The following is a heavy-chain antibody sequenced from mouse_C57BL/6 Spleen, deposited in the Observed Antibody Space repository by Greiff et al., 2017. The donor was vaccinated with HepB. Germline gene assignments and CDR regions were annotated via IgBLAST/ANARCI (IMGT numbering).Heavy chain of an antibody. J-gene: IGHJ4*01. D-gene: IGHD2-5*01. V-gene: IGHV1-72*01. CDR3: AIGSNYVAGSAMDY. CDR2: IDPNSGGT. CDR1: GYTFTSYW. Sequence: QVQLQQPGAELVKPGASVKLSCKASGYTFTSYWMHWVKQRPGRGLEWIGRIDPNSGGTKYNEKFKSKATLTVDKPTSTTYMQLSSLTSEDSAVYYCAIGSNYVAGSAMDYWGQGTSVTVSS.